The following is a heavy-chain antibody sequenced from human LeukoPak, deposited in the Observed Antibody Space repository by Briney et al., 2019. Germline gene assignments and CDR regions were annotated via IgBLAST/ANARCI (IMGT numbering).Heavy chain of an antibody. D-gene: IGHD1-26*01. CDR2: MHYSGGA. CDR1: GGSITSYY. J-gene: IGHJ4*02. CDR3: ARDIRVVGATHYFDQ. V-gene: IGHV4-59*01. Sequence: SETLSLTCTVSGGSITSYYWSWVRQPPGKGLEWIGYMHYSGGATYYPPLKSRVAMSIDASKNQFSLKLSSVTAADTAVYYCARDIRVVGATHYFDQWGQGTLVTVSS.